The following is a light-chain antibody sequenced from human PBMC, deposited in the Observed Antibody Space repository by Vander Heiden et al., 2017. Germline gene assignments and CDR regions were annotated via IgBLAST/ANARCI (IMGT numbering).Light chain of an antibody. CDR3: AAWDDSLNGWV. V-gene: IGLV1-44*01. CDR2: SNN. J-gene: IGLJ3*02. CDR1: SSNSGSNT. Sequence: SVLTQPPSASGTPGQRVTLSCSGSSSNSGSNTVYGYQQPPGTAPKRLRYSNNHRPSGVPDRFAGSKSGTSASLAISGLQSEDEADYYCAAWDDSLNGWVFGGGTKLTVL.